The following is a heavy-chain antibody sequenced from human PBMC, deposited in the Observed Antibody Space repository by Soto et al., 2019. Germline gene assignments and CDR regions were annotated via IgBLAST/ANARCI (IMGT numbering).Heavy chain of an antibody. Sequence: QVQLVESGGGVVQPGRSLRLSCAASGFTFSSYGMHWVRQAPGKGLEWVAVISYDGSNKYYADSVKGRFTISRDNSKNTLYLQMNSLRAEDTAVYYCAKCDGYNWNYAPLGYWGQGTLVTVSS. CDR1: GFTFSSYG. J-gene: IGHJ4*02. V-gene: IGHV3-30*18. CDR3: AKCDGYNWNYAPLGY. CDR2: ISYDGSNK. D-gene: IGHD1-7*01.